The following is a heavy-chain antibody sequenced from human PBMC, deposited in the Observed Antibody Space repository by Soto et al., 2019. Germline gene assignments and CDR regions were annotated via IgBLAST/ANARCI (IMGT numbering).Heavy chain of an antibody. V-gene: IGHV1-8*02. CDR2: MNPSNGNT. CDR1: GYTFTTYD. Sequence: ASVKVSCKASGYTFTTYDVSWVRQASGQGLEWMGWMNPSNGNTGYAQKFQGRVTMTRNTSISTVYMELSGLRPDDTAVYYCARRKERSGPHYFDYWGQGTRVTVS. D-gene: IGHD6-25*01. CDR3: ARRKERSGPHYFDY. J-gene: IGHJ4*02.